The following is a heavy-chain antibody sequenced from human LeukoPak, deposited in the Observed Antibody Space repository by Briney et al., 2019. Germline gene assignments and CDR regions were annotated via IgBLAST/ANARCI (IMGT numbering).Heavy chain of an antibody. J-gene: IGHJ5*02. CDR2: IDDSGTT. CDR3: ARAVPLWFGELNWFDP. D-gene: IGHD3-10*01. V-gene: IGHV4-59*01. Sequence: SETLSLTCTVSGGSISSYYWSWIRQPPGRGLEWIGYIDDSGTTNYNPSLESRVTISVDMSKNQFSLKLSSVTAADTAVYYCARAVPLWFGELNWFDPWGQGTLVTVSS. CDR1: GGSISSYY.